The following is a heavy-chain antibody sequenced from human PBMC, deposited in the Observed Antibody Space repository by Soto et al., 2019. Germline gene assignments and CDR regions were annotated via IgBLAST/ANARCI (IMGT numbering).Heavy chain of an antibody. CDR1: GFTFSNYN. CDR2: ISSSGSYI. Sequence: GGSLRLSCAASGFTFSNYNMNWVRQAPGKGLEWVSSISSSGSYIYYADSVKGRFTISRDNARSSLYLQMTSLRAEDTAVYYCARESSSAWSFFDYWGQGTLVTVSS. J-gene: IGHJ4*02. D-gene: IGHD6-19*01. CDR3: ARESSSAWSFFDY. V-gene: IGHV3-21*01.